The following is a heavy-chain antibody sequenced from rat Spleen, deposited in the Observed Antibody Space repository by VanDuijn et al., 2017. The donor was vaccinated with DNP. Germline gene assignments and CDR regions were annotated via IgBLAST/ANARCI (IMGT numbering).Heavy chain of an antibody. CDR1: GYSITSNY. J-gene: IGHJ2*01. CDR3: ARWTYYFDY. V-gene: IGHV3-1*01. Sequence: EVQLQESGPGLVKPSQSLSLTCSVTGYSITSNYWGWVRKFPGNRMEWIGHISYSGNTTYNPSLKSRISITRDTSKNHCFLQLNSVTTEDTARYYCARWTYYFDYWGQGVMVTVSS. CDR2: ISYSGNT.